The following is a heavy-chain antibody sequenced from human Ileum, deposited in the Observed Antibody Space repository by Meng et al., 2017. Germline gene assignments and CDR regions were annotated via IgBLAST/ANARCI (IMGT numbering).Heavy chain of an antibody. D-gene: IGHD1-26*01. V-gene: IGHV4-4*02. CDR1: GGSISTSDW. CDR3: AREWSGSYRHFDY. Sequence: QVQLQGAGPGPPEPAGTLSLTCAVSGGSISTSDWWSWVRQPPGKGLEWIGEIHHSGSTNYNPSLKSRVTISVDKSKNQFSLKLNSVTAADTAVYYCAREWSGSYRHFDYWGQGTLVTVSS. CDR2: IHHSGST. J-gene: IGHJ4*02.